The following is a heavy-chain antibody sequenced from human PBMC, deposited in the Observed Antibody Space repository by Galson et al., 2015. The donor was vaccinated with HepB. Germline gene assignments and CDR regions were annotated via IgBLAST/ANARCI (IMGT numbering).Heavy chain of an antibody. CDR3: ATETFGESTLRLYGMDV. CDR2: FDPEDGET. V-gene: IGHV1-24*01. Sequence: SVKVSCKVSGYTLTELSMHWVRQAPGKGLEWMGGFDPEDGETIYAQKFQGRVTMTEDTSTDTAYMELSSLRSEDTAVYYCATETFGESTLRLYGMDVWGQGTTVTVSS. CDR1: GYTLTELS. D-gene: IGHD3-10*01. J-gene: IGHJ6*02.